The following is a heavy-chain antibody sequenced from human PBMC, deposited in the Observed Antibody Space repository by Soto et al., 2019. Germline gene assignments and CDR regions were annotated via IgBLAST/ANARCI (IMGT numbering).Heavy chain of an antibody. CDR2: INTYNGQT. Sequence: QGQLVQSGGEVKKPGASVKVSCKTSGYNFTTYSITWVRQAPGQGLEWVGWINTYNGQTHYAQKFQGRLTVTADTPSGTVYMELRSLDSDDTAVYYCARVPQTSDFWGQGTLVTVSS. CDR1: GYNFTTYS. V-gene: IGHV1-18*04. J-gene: IGHJ4*02. CDR3: ARVPQTSDF. D-gene: IGHD2-2*01.